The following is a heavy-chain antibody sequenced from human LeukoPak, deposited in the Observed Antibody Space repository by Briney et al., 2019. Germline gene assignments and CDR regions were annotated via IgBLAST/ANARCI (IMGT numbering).Heavy chain of an antibody. J-gene: IGHJ5*02. V-gene: IGHV1-18*01. D-gene: IGHD2-8*02. CDR1: GYSFASYG. CDR3: ARDTAPIRTPGGPDS. CDR2: ISAYNGDT. Sequence: ASVKVSCKTSGYSFASYGISWVRQAPGQGLEWMGWISAYNGDTRYAQHLQGRVSLTTDLSTGTAFMELRSLTSDDTALYYCARDTAPIRTPGGPDSWGQGTLVTVSS.